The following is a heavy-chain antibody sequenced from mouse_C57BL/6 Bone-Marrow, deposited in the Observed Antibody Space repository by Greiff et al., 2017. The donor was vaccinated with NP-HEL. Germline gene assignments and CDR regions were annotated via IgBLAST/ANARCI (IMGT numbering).Heavy chain of an antibody. V-gene: IGHV5-6*01. CDR3: ESPYDYDVAWFAY. D-gene: IGHD2-4*01. Sequence: EVKLVESGGDLVKPGGSLKLSCAASGFTFSSYGMSWVRQTPDKRLEWVATISSGGSYTYYPDSVKGRFTISRDNAKNTLYLQMSSLKSEDTAMYYCESPYDYDVAWFAYWGRGTLVTVSA. CDR2: ISSGGSYT. CDR1: GFTFSSYG. J-gene: IGHJ3*01.